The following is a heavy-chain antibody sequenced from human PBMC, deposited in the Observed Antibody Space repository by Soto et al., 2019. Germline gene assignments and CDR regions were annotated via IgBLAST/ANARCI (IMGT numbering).Heavy chain of an antibody. CDR1: GGTFSSYA. CDR2: IIPIFGTA. Sequence: SVKVSCKASGGTFSSYAISWVRQAPGQGLEWMGGIIPIFGTANYAQKFQGRVTITADESTSTAYMELSSLRSEDTAVYYCARVGGRRGKWFDPWGQGTLVSVSS. V-gene: IGHV1-69*13. D-gene: IGHD3-10*01. CDR3: ARVGGRRGKWFDP. J-gene: IGHJ5*02.